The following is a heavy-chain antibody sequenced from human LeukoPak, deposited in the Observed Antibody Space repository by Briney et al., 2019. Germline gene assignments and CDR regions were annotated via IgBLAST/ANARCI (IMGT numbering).Heavy chain of an antibody. CDR1: GYSFTSYW. Sequence: GESLKISCKGSGYSFTSYWIGWVRQMPGKGLEWMGIIYPGDSDTRYSPSFQGQVTISADKSISTAYLQWSSLKASDTAMYYCARTAPYSSSSYDLENAFDIWGQGTMVTVSS. V-gene: IGHV5-51*01. CDR2: IYPGDSDT. CDR3: ARTAPYSSSSYDLENAFDI. J-gene: IGHJ3*02. D-gene: IGHD6-13*01.